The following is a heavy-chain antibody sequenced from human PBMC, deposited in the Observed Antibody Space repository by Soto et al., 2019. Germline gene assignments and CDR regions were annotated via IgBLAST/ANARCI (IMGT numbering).Heavy chain of an antibody. V-gene: IGHV4-34*01. CDR3: AGGVSKKAPRDDYYYMDV. CDR2: INHSGST. D-gene: IGHD2-2*01. Sequence: SETLSLTCAVYGGSFSGYYWSWIRQPPGKGLEWIGEINHSGSTNYNPSLKSRVTISVDTSKNQFSLKLSSVTAADTAVYYCAGGVSKKAPRDDYYYMDVWGKGTTVTVS. J-gene: IGHJ6*03. CDR1: GGSFSGYY.